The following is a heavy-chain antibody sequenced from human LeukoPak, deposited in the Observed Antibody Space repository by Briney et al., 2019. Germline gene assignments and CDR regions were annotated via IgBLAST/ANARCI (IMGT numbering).Heavy chain of an antibody. D-gene: IGHD2-15*01. Sequence: SETLALTCIVSGGSISSSGYYWGWIRQPPGKGLEWIGSMYHSGNTYYNPSLKSRVIISVDTSKNQFSLKLSSVTAADTAVYYCARHAMVAAPIDYWGQGTLVTVSS. J-gene: IGHJ4*02. CDR1: GGSISSSGYY. CDR2: MYHSGNT. CDR3: ARHAMVAAPIDY. V-gene: IGHV4-39*01.